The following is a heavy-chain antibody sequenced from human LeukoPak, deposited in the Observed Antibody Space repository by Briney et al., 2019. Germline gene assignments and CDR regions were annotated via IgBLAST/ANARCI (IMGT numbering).Heavy chain of an antibody. CDR3: ARDGPYYYDSSGYFDI. V-gene: IGHV3-7*01. J-gene: IGHJ3*02. CDR2: IKQDGSEK. CDR1: GFTFSSYW. Sequence: PGGSLRLSCAASGFTFSSYWMSWVRQAPGKGLEWVANIKQDGSEKYYVDSVKGRFTISRDNAKDSLYLQMNSLRAGDTAVYYCARDGPYYYDSSGYFDIWGQGTMVTVSS. D-gene: IGHD3-22*01.